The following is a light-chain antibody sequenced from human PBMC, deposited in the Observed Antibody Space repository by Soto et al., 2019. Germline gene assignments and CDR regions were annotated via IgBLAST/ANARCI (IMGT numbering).Light chain of an antibody. Sequence: EIVLTQSPATLSLSPGERATLSCRASQSVGSYFAWYQQKPGQAPRLLIYDASNGATGIPARFSGSGSGTDFTLTISSLEPDDFAVYYCQQRGNWPVTFGQGTKVDIK. V-gene: IGKV3-11*01. J-gene: IGKJ1*01. CDR2: DAS. CDR1: QSVGSY. CDR3: QQRGNWPVT.